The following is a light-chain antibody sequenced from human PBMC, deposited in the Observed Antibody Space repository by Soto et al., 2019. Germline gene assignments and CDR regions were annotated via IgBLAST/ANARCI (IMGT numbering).Light chain of an antibody. Sequence: EIVMTQSPATLSVSPGERVTLFCRASQSIYEKLAWYQQKPGQTPRLVIYDTSTRATGTPGSFSGSGSGTEFTLTISSLQSEGFAVYYCQQYNRWPLTFGGGTKVEIK. CDR2: DTS. CDR3: QQYNRWPLT. J-gene: IGKJ4*01. CDR1: QSIYEK. V-gene: IGKV3-15*01.